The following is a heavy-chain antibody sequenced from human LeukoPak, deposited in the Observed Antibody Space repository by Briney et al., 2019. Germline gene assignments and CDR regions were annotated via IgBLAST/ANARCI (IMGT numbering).Heavy chain of an antibody. CDR1: GFTFSSYG. D-gene: IGHD6-19*01. Sequence: GGSLRLSCAASGFTFSSYGMHWVRQAPGKGLEWVAFIRYGGSNKYYADSVKGRFTISRDDSKNTLYLQMNSLRAEDTAVYYCARNAKLALAVASRYYYYYMDVWGKGTTVTVSS. CDR3: ARNAKLALAVASRYYYYYMDV. J-gene: IGHJ6*03. CDR2: IRYGGSNK. V-gene: IGHV3-30*02.